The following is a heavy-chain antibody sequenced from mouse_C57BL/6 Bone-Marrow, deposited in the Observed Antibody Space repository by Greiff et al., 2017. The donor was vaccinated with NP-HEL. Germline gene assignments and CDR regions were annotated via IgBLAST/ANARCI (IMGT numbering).Heavy chain of an antibody. V-gene: IGHV1-69*01. CDR2: IDPSDSYT. Sequence: QVQLQQPGAELVMPGASVKLSCKASGYTFTSYWMHWVKQRPGQGLEWIGEIDPSDSYTNYTQKFKGKSTLTVDKSSSTAYMQLSSLTSEDSAVYYCAREGTTVVFDYWGQGTTLTVSS. CDR3: AREGTTVVFDY. J-gene: IGHJ2*01. D-gene: IGHD1-1*01. CDR1: GYTFTSYW.